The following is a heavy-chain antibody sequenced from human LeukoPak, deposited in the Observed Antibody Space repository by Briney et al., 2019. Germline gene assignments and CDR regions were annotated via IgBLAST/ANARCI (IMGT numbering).Heavy chain of an antibody. D-gene: IGHD1-20*01. V-gene: IGHV3-23*01. CDR2: ISGSGGST. CDR1: GFTFSSYS. J-gene: IGHJ4*02. CDR3: AKAVLTGQEPY. Sequence: PGGSLRLSCAASGFTFSSYSMNWVRQAPGKGLEWVSAISGSGGSTYYADSVKGRFTVSRDNSKNTLYLQMNSLRAEDTAVYYCAKAVLTGQEPYWGQGTLVTVSS.